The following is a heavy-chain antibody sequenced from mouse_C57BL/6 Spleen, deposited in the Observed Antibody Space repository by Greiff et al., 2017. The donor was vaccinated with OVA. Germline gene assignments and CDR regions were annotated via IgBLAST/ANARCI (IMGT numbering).Heavy chain of an antibody. CDR2: IYPGDGDT. CDR1: GYAFSSSW. V-gene: IGHV1-82*01. CDR3: ASSYWDY. D-gene: IGHD4-1*01. Sequence: QVQLQQSGPELVKPGASVKISCKASGYAFSSSWMNWVKQRPGKGLEWIGRIYPGDGDTNYNGKFKGKATLTADKSSSTAYMQLSSLTSDDAAVYVCASSYWDYWGQGTTLTVSS. J-gene: IGHJ2*01.